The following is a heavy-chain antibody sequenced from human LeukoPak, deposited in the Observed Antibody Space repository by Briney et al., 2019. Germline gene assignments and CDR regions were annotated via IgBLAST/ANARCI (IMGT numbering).Heavy chain of an antibody. CDR2: ISSSGSTI. D-gene: IGHD3-10*02. Sequence: GGSLRLSCAASGFTFSDYYMSWIRQAPGKGLEWVSYISSSGSTIYYADSVKSRFTISRDNAKNSLYLQMNSLRAEDTAVYYCARDDVATLIRFGELASSNAFDIWGQGTMVTVSS. V-gene: IGHV3-11*01. CDR3: ARDDVATLIRFGELASSNAFDI. J-gene: IGHJ3*02. CDR1: GFTFSDYY.